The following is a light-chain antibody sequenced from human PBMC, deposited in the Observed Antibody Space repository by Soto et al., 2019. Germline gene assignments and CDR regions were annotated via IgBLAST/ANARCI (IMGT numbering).Light chain of an antibody. J-gene: IGKJ2*01. Sequence: EIVLTQSPATLSLSPGEGATLSCRASQSVSSSLAWYQQKPGQAPSLLISDASTRATCIPARFSGSGSGTDFTLTICSLEPEDFAVYYCQQRSNWPYTFGQGTKLEIK. CDR2: DAS. CDR1: QSVSSS. V-gene: IGKV3-11*01. CDR3: QQRSNWPYT.